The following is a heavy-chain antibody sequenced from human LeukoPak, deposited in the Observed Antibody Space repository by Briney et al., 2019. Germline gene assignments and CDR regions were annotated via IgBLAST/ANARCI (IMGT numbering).Heavy chain of an antibody. Sequence: SETLSLTCAVSGYSISSGYYRGWIRQPPGKGLEWIGSIYHSGSTYYNPSLKSRVTISVDTSKNQFSLKLSSVTAADTAVYYCARGSNYYFDYWGQGTLVTVSS. J-gene: IGHJ4*02. CDR2: IYHSGST. D-gene: IGHD6-13*01. CDR1: GYSISSGYY. CDR3: ARGSNYYFDY. V-gene: IGHV4-38-2*01.